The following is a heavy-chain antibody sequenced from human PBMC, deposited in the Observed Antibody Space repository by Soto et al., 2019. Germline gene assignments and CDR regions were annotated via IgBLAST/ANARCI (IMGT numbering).Heavy chain of an antibody. J-gene: IGHJ6*04. V-gene: IGHV4-59*01. D-gene: IGHD4-17*01. CDR3: ARDRRMTTVTTLDV. Sequence: PSETLSLTCTVSGGSISSYYWSWIRQPPGKGLEWIGYIYYSGSTNYNPSLKSRVTISVDTSKNQFSLKLSSVTAADTAVYYCARDRRMTTVTTLDVWGKGTTVTVSS. CDR2: IYYSGST. CDR1: GGSISSYY.